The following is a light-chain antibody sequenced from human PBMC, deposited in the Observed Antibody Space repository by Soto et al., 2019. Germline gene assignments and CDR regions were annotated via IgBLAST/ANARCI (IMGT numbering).Light chain of an antibody. CDR3: QQRSTWPLT. CDR1: QSVNSY. J-gene: IGKJ4*01. V-gene: IGKV3-11*01. CDR2: DAS. Sequence: ELVLTQSPATLSLSPGERATLSCRASQSVNSYLVCCKQKPGETPRLLIYDASNRATGIPARFSGSGSVTDFTLTISSLEPEDFAVYYCQQRSTWPLTFGGGTRVEIK.